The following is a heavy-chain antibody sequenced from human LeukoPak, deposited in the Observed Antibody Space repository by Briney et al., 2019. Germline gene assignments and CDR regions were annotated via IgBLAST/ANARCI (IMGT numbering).Heavy chain of an antibody. V-gene: IGHV1-2*04. CDR2: INPNSGGT. CDR3: ARGQGSSHRNPSVY. Sequence: GASVKVSCKASGYTFTGYYMQWVRQAPGQGLEWMGWINPNSGGTNYAQKFQGWVTMTRDTSTSTVYMELSSLRSEDTAVYYCARGQGSSHRNPSVYWGQGTLVTVSS. CDR1: GYTFTGYY. D-gene: IGHD6-13*01. J-gene: IGHJ4*02.